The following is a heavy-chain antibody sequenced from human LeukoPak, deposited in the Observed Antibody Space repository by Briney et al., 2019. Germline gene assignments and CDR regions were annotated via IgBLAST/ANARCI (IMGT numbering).Heavy chain of an antibody. CDR1: GYTFTSYY. J-gene: IGHJ4*02. D-gene: IGHD2-2*01. Sequence: ASVKVSCKASGYTFTSYYMHWVRQAPGQGLEWMGIINPSGGSTSYAQKFQGGVTMTRDTSTSTVYMELSSLRPEDTAVYYCARDILSVVPAAITENWGQGTLVTVSS. V-gene: IGHV1-46*01. CDR2: INPSGGST. CDR3: ARDILSVVPAAITEN.